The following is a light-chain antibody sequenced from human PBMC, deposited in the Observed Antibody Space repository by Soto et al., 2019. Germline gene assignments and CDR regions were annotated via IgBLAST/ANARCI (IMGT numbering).Light chain of an antibody. CDR1: QSISSY. V-gene: IGKV1-39*01. Sequence: DIQMTQSPSSLSASVGDRVTITCRASQSISSYLNWYQQKPGKAPKLLIYAASSLQSGVPSRFSGSGSGTEFTLTISSLQPEDFATYYCQQSYSTLFFGQGTRLEIK. CDR3: QQSYSTLF. CDR2: AAS. J-gene: IGKJ5*01.